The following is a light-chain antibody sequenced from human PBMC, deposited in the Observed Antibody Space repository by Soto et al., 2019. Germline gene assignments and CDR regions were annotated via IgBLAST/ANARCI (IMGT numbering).Light chain of an antibody. Sequence: DIVMTQSPDSLAVSLGERATIHCKSSQSVLYSAKNKNFLTWYQQKPGQPPKLLIYWASTRKSGVPDRFTGSGSGTDFTLTINTLQAEDVAVYYCQQHYINPITXGQGTRLEIK. CDR1: QSVLYSAKNKNF. J-gene: IGKJ5*01. CDR3: QQHYINPIT. V-gene: IGKV4-1*01. CDR2: WAS.